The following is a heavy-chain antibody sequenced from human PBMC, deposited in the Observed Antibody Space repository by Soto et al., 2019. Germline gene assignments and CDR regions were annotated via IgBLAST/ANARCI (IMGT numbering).Heavy chain of an antibody. J-gene: IGHJ4*02. CDR2: ISYDGSNK. V-gene: IGHV3-30*18. D-gene: IGHD6-6*01. CDR3: AKDLIRYSSSSGIYFDY. CDR1: GFTFSSYG. Sequence: QVQLVESGGGVVQPGRSLRLSCAASGFTFSSYGMHWVRQAPGKGLEWVAVISYDGSNKYYADSVKGRFTISRDNSKNTLYLQMNSLRAEDTAVYYCAKDLIRYSSSSGIYFDYWGQGTLVPVSS.